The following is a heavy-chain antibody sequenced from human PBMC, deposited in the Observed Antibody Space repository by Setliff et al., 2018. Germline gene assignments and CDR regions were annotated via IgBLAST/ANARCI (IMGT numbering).Heavy chain of an antibody. J-gene: IGHJ6*03. Sequence: PSETLSLTCTVSGVSINSLSWWSWVRQSPGKGLEWIGEIYHDGNSNFNPSVHYSPSLKSRVTISLDTSKNQFSLSLSSVTAADTAVYYCARGPWKHSAYYYYYYMDVWGKGTPVTVSS. D-gene: IGHD1-1*01. CDR2: IYHDGNS. V-gene: IGHV4-4*02. CDR3: ARGPWKHSAYYYYYYMDV. CDR1: GVSINSLSW.